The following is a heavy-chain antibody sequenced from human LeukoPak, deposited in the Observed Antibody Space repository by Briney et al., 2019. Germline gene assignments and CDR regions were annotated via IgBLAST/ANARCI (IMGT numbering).Heavy chain of an antibody. J-gene: IGHJ4*02. CDR1: GVTISGYW. Sequence: GSLRLSCAASGVTISGYWMSWVRQAPGKGLEWVANIKQDASEIYYVGSVKGRFTISRDNAKNSVFLQMNSLTVEDTAVYYCATDGGPFDNWGQGILVTVSS. CDR3: ATDGGPFDN. D-gene: IGHD3-10*01. CDR2: IKQDASEI. V-gene: IGHV3-7*01.